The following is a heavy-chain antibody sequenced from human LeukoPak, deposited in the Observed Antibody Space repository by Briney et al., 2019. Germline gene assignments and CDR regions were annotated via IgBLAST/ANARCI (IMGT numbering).Heavy chain of an antibody. Sequence: GGSLRLSCAASGFIFDDYAMHWVRRAPGKGLQWVSGITRNAAIISYVDSVKGRFTISRDSAKNSLYLQMNSLRPEDTAFYYCARGDILTTRLLDSWGLGTLVTVSS. D-gene: IGHD3-9*01. CDR2: ITRNAAII. V-gene: IGHV3-9*01. CDR1: GFIFDDYA. CDR3: ARGDILTTRLLDS. J-gene: IGHJ4*02.